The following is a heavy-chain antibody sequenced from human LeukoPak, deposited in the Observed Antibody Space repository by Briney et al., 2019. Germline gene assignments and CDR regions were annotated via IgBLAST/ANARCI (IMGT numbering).Heavy chain of an antibody. CDR3: VKDGGCSSANCYLPFDF. Sequence: PGGALRLSCAASGFTFSSFAIHWVRQAPGEGLEYVLAISSNGGSTYYADSVKGRFTISRDNSKNSLYLQMSGLRAEDTAVYYCVKDGGCSSANCYLPFDFWGQGTLVTVSS. J-gene: IGHJ4*02. D-gene: IGHD2-2*01. V-gene: IGHV3-64D*06. CDR2: ISSNGGST. CDR1: GFTFSSFA.